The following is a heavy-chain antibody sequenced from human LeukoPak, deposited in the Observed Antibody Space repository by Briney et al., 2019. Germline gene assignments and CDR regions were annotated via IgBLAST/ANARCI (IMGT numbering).Heavy chain of an antibody. D-gene: IGHD5-24*01. V-gene: IGHV1-18*01. CDR3: AREMGDGYKEPGFGFDY. J-gene: IGHJ4*02. Sequence: ASVKVSCKASGYTFTSYGISWVRQAPGQGLEWMGWISAYNGNTNYAQKLQGRVTMTTDTSTSTAYMELRSLRSDDTAVYYCAREMGDGYKEPGFGFDYWGQGTLVTVSS. CDR2: ISAYNGNT. CDR1: GYTFTSYG.